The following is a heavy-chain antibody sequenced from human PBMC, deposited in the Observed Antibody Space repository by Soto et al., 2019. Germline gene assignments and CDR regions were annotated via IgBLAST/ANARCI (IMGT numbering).Heavy chain of an antibody. CDR1: GGTFSSYA. J-gene: IGHJ5*02. V-gene: IGHV1-69*01. CDR3: ARTLRTHSKRPGRPQSNWFDP. Sequence: QVQLVQSGAEVKKPGSSVKVSCKASGGTFSSYAISWVRQAPGQGLEWMGGIIPIFGTANYAQKFQGRVTITADESTSTAYMELSSLRSEDTAVYYCARTLRTHSKRPGRPQSNWFDPWGQGTLVTVSS. D-gene: IGHD2-15*01. CDR2: IIPIFGTA.